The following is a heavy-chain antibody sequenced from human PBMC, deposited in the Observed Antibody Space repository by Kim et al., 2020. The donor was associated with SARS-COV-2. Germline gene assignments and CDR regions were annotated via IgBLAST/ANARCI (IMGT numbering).Heavy chain of an antibody. J-gene: IGHJ4*01. CDR2: ISYDGSKK. V-gene: IGHV3-30*09. D-gene: IGHD2-8*01. Sequence: GGSLRLSCEAPGLNLNDYAFQWVRQAPGEGLAWVGVISYDGSKKYYADSVQGRFAVSRDNSKNTLYLQMNSLRPDHTAIYYCARSKGEVNHLYEPGSYF. CDR1: GLNLNDYA. CDR3: ARSKGEVNHLYEPGSYF.